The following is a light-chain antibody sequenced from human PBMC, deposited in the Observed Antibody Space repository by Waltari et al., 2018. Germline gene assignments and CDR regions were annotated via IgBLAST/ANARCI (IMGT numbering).Light chain of an antibody. CDR1: QSVGTY. CDR2: ETL. V-gene: IGKV3-11*01. J-gene: IGKJ4*01. Sequence: IVLTQSPDTLSLSPGERATLSCRASQSVGTYLAWYQPRLGQAPRLLVYETLKRGTGTPARLSGSGSGTDFTLTIDSLEPEDSAVYYCQQRSNWPPTFGGGTKVEIK. CDR3: QQRSNWPPT.